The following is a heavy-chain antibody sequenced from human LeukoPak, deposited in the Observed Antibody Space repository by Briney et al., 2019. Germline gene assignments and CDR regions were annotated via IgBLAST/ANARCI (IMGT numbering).Heavy chain of an antibody. CDR2: IYTSGST. CDR3: ARSSGYYLGDYYFDY. J-gene: IGHJ4*02. Sequence: SETLSLTCTVSGGSISSYYWSWIRQPAGKGLEWIGRIYTSGSTNYNPSLKSRATMSVDTSKNQFSQKLSSVTAADTAVYYCARSSGYYLGDYYFDYWGQGTLVTVSS. V-gene: IGHV4-4*07. CDR1: GGSISSYY. D-gene: IGHD3-22*01.